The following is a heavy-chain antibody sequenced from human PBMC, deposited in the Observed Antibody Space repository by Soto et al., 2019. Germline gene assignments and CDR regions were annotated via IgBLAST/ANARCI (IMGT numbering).Heavy chain of an antibody. CDR2: IIPIFGTA. CDR1: GGTFSSYA. D-gene: IGHD4-17*01. J-gene: IGHJ4*02. V-gene: IGHV1-69*01. Sequence: QVQLVQSGAEVKKPGSSVKVSCKASGGTFSSYAISWVRQAPGQGLEWMGGIIPIFGTANYAQKFLGRVTITADESTSTAYMELSSLRSEDTAVYYCARDRDYGDYEGEWDDYWGQGTLVTVSS. CDR3: ARDRDYGDYEGEWDDY.